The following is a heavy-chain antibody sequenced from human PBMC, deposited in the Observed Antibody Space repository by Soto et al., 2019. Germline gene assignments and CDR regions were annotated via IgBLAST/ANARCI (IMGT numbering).Heavy chain of an antibody. V-gene: IGHV3-33*01. D-gene: IGHD3-10*01. CDR1: GFTFSSYG. J-gene: IGHJ4*02. Sequence: GGSLRLSCAASGFTFSSYGMHWVRQAPGKGLEWVAVIWYDGSNKYYADSVKGRFTISRDNSKNTLYLQMNSLRAEDTAVYYCAREDQYYGSGSYFDYWGQGTLVTVSS. CDR3: AREDQYYGSGSYFDY. CDR2: IWYDGSNK.